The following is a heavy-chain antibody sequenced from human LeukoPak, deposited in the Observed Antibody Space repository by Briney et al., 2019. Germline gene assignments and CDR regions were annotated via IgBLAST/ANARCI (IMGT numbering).Heavy chain of an antibody. J-gene: IGHJ3*02. CDR1: GFTFSSYS. Sequence: GGSLRLSCAASGFTFSSYSMNWVRQAPGKGLEWVSSISSSSSYIYYADSVKGRFTISRDNAKNSLYLQMNSLRAEDTAVYYCAREMATIGDAFGIWGQGTMVTVSS. V-gene: IGHV3-21*01. CDR2: ISSSSSYI. CDR3: AREMATIGDAFGI. D-gene: IGHD5-24*01.